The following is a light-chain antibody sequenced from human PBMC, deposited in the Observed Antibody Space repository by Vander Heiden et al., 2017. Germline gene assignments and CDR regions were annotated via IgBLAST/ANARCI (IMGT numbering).Light chain of an antibody. Sequence: DIQMTQSPSSLSASVGDRVTITCRAGQSISSYLNWYQQKPGKAPKHLIYAASSLQSGVPSRFSGSGSGTDFTLTISSLQPEDFATYYCQQSYSTLRTFGQGTKVEIK. CDR1: QSISSY. CDR2: AAS. V-gene: IGKV1-39*01. J-gene: IGKJ1*01. CDR3: QQSYSTLRT.